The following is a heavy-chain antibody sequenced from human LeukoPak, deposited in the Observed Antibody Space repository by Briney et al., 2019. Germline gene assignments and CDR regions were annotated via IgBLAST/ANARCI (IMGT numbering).Heavy chain of an antibody. CDR3: ARGGITISLANWFDP. CDR2: IYYSGST. J-gene: IGHJ5*02. V-gene: IGHV4-39*01. CDR1: GGSISSSSYY. D-gene: IGHD3-3*01. Sequence: PSETLSLTCTVSGGSISSSSYYWGWIRQPPGKGLEWIGNIYYSGSTYYNPSLKSRVTISVDTSKNQFSLKLSSVTAADTAVYYCARGGITISLANWFDPWGQGTLVTVSS.